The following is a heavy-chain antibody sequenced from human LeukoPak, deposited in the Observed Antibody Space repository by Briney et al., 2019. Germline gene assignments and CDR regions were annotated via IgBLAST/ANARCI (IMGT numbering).Heavy chain of an antibody. CDR3: ARDMGGAGSH. J-gene: IGHJ4*02. CDR1: GFTFSSYW. D-gene: IGHD3-10*01. V-gene: IGHV3-74*01. CDR2: ISEHGSIT. Sequence: PGESLRLSCAASGFTFSSYWMHWVRQAPGEGLVWVSRISEHGSITDYADSVKDRFTISRDNAKNTLYLHMNSLRAEDTAMYYCARDMGGAGSHWGQGTLVTVSS.